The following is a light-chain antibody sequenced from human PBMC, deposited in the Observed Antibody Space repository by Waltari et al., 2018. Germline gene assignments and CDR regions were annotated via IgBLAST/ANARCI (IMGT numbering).Light chain of an antibody. CDR3: QQYHSAPT. CDR2: KAS. CDR1: QGISSW. J-gene: IGKJ1*01. Sequence: DIQITQSPSSLSTSVRDRVTITCRASQGISSWLAWYQQKPGKAPKLLIYKASNLQSGVPSMFSGSGSGTDFTLTISSLQPEDFATYYCQQYHSAPTFGQGTKVEIK. V-gene: IGKV1-12*01.